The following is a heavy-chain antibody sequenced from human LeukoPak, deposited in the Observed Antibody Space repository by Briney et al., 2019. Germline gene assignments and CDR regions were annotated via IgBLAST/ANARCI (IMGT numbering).Heavy chain of an antibody. CDR2: ISAYNGNT. V-gene: IGHV1-18*01. J-gene: IGHJ6*02. CDR1: GYSFISYA. Sequence: GASVKVSCKASGYSFISYAFSWVRQAPGQGLEWMGWISAYNGNTNYAQKLQGRVTMTTDTSTSTAYMELRSLRSDDTAVYYCARPSFHCSSTSCYTGYGMDVWGQGTTVTVSS. D-gene: IGHD2-2*02. CDR3: ARPSFHCSSTSCYTGYGMDV.